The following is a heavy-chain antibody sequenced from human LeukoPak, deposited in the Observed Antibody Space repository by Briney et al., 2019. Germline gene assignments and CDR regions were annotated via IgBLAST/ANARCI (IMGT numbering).Heavy chain of an antibody. V-gene: IGHV3-23*01. CDR3: AKDYYYDSSGYNDY. CDR1: GFTFSSYA. D-gene: IGHD3-22*01. CDR2: ISGSGGST. J-gene: IGHJ4*02. Sequence: PGGSLRLSCAASGFTFSSYAMSWVRQAPGKGLEWVSAISGSGGSTYYADSVKGRFTISRDNSKNTLYLQMNSLRAEDTAVYYCAKDYYYDSSGYNDYWGQGTLVTVSS.